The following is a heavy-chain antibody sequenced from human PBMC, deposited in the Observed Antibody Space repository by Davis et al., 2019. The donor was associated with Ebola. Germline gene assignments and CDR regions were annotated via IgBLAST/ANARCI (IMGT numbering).Heavy chain of an antibody. V-gene: IGHV3-33*01. D-gene: IGHD6-19*01. CDR2: FWSDGSNR. CDR3: ARGGDSSGWYVLDY. J-gene: IGHJ4*02. CDR1: GFTLSHYG. Sequence: PGGSLRLSCVASGFTLSHYGMHWVRQAPGKGLEWVADFWSDGSNRYYADSVKGRSTISRDISKNTVNLQMNSLRAEDTALYYCARGGDSSGWYVLDYWGQGTLVTVSS.